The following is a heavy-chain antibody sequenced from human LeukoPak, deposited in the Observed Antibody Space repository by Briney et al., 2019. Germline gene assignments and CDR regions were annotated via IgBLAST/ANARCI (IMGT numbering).Heavy chain of an antibody. Sequence: GGSLRLSCGASGFTFGSYVMTWVRQAPGKGQEWVSSISGSGDSTNYTDSVKGRFTISRDNTKNTLYLQMNSLRAEDTAIYYCAKVLLIQPCGFDPWGQGTLVTLSS. D-gene: IGHD3-16*01. CDR2: ISGSGDST. J-gene: IGHJ5*02. V-gene: IGHV3-23*01. CDR1: GFTFGSYV. CDR3: AKVLLIQPCGFDP.